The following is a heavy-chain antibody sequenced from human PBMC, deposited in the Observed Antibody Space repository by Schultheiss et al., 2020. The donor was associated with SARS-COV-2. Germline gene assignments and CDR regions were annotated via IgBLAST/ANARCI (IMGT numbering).Heavy chain of an antibody. D-gene: IGHD6-13*01. CDR3: AREAGTLRTYGAAAGTDWFDP. J-gene: IGHJ5*02. CDR1: GFTFSSYA. CDR2: ISGSGGST. V-gene: IGHV3-21*01. Sequence: GGSLRLSCAASGFTFSSYAMHWVRQAPGKGLEWVSAISGSGGSTYYADSVKGRFTISRDNAKNSLYLQMNSLRAEDTAVYYCAREAGTLRTYGAAAGTDWFDPWGQGTLVTVSS.